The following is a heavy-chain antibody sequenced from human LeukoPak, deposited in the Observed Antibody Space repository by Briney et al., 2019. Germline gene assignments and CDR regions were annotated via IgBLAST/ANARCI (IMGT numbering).Heavy chain of an antibody. V-gene: IGHV4-30-2*01. J-gene: IGHJ2*01. CDR3: ARRHCSSTSCYGRGYASNYWYFDL. CDR1: GGSISSGGYS. CDR2: IYHSGST. D-gene: IGHD2-2*01. Sequence: SSQTLSLTCAVSGGSISSGGYSWSWIRQPPGKGLEWIGYIYHSGSTYYNPSLKSRVTIPVDRSKNQFSLKLSSVTAADTAVYYCARRHCSSTSCYGRGYASNYWYFDLWGRGTLVTVSS.